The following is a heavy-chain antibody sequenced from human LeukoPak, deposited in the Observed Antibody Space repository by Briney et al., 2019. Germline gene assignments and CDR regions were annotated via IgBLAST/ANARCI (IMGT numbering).Heavy chain of an antibody. CDR2: ISAYNGNT. V-gene: IGHV1-18*01. CDR3: TRDRGSSYYYDSSGPRQPALVYYGMDV. Sequence: GASVKVSCKASGYTFTSYGISWVRQAPGQGLEWMGWISAYNGNTNYAQKLQGRVTMTTDTSTSTAYMELRSLRSDDTAVYYCTRDRGSSYYYDSSGPRQPALVYYGMDVWGQGTTVTVSS. D-gene: IGHD3-22*01. CDR1: GYTFTSYG. J-gene: IGHJ6*02.